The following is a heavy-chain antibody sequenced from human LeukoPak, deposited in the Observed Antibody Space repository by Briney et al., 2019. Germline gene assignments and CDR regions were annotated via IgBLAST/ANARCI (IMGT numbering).Heavy chain of an antibody. CDR3: ARGIALYYYDSSGYYGWFDP. CDR2: MNPNSGNT. D-gene: IGHD3-22*01. J-gene: IGHJ5*02. CDR1: GYTFTSYD. Sequence: ASVKVSCKASGYTFTSYDINWVRQATGQGLEWMGWMNPNSGNTGYAQKFQGRVTMTRNTSISTAYMELSSLRSEDTAVYYCARGIALYYYDSSGYYGWFDPWGQGTLATVSS. V-gene: IGHV1-8*01.